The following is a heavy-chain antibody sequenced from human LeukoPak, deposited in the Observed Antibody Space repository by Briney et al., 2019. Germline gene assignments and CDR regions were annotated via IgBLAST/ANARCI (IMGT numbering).Heavy chain of an antibody. CDR2: IYYSGST. CDR3: ARGSSGSEGGSGSYSYYFDY. CDR1: GGSISSGGYC. D-gene: IGHD3-10*01. V-gene: IGHV4-31*03. J-gene: IGHJ4*02. Sequence: SETLSLTCTVSGGSISSGGYCWSWIRQHPGKGLEWIGYIYYSGSTYYNPSLKSRVTISVDTSKNQFSLKLSSVTAADTAVYYCARGSSGSEGGSGSYSYYFDYWGQGTLVTVSS.